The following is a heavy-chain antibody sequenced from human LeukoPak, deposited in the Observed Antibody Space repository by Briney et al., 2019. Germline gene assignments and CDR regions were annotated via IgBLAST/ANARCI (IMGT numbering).Heavy chain of an antibody. Sequence: TGGSLRLSCAASGFTFSSYWMTWVRQAPGKGLEWVANIKEDGGEGYYVDSVKGRFTISRDNAKNSLYLQMNSLRAEDTAVYYCARLRAPRAGGMDVWGQGTTVTVSS. CDR3: ARLRAPRAGGMDV. CDR1: GFTFSSYW. CDR2: IKEDGGEG. J-gene: IGHJ6*02. V-gene: IGHV3-7*01.